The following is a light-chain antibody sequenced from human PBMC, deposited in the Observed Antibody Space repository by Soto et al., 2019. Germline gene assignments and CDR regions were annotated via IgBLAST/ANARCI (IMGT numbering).Light chain of an antibody. CDR1: QSVSDN. V-gene: IGKV3-15*01. CDR3: QQYNSSPIT. J-gene: IGKJ5*01. Sequence: EVLMTQSPDTLYVSPGERVTLSCRASQSVSDNLAWYQQKPGQGPRLLVYRASTRTLGIPARFSGSESGTEFTLTSSSLQSEDFAVYYRQQYNSSPITFGQGTRLEIK. CDR2: RAS.